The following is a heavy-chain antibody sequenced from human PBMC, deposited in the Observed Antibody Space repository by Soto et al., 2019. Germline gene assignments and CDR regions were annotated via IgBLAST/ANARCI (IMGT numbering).Heavy chain of an antibody. Sequence: VQLVESGGGVVQPGRSLRLSCAASGFTFSNYGMHWVRQAPGKGLDWVAVISYDGSIEYYSDSVKGRFTMSRDNSENTVYLQMNSLRTEDTAVYFCGRDWVWFGAHPIDNWGQGTLVTVSS. J-gene: IGHJ4*02. CDR3: GRDWVWFGAHPIDN. CDR2: ISYDGSIE. V-gene: IGHV3-30*03. CDR1: GFTFSNYG. D-gene: IGHD3-10*01.